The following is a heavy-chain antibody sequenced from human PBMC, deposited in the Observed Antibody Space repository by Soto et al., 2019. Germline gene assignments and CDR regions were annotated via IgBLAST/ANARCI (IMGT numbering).Heavy chain of an antibody. CDR1: GFSLSTSGVG. CDR2: IYRDDDR. J-gene: IGHJ2*01. D-gene: IGHD2-15*01. V-gene: IGHV2-5*02. CDR3: AHRYCSGGSCYWDYYFGL. Sequence: QITLKESGPTLVKPTQTLTLTCTFSGFSLSTSGVGVGWIRQPPRKALEWLALIYRDDDRRYSPSLKSRLTSTKDSSNNLVVLTMTEMDPMDTATYYWAHRYCSGGSCYWDYYFGLWGRGTLVTVSS.